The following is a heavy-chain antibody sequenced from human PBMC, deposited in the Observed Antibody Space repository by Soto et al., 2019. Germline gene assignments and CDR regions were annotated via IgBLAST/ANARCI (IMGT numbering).Heavy chain of an antibody. Sequence: GGSLRLSCAASGFTFSSYEMNWVRQAPGKGLEWVSYISSSGSTIYYADSVKGRFIISRDNAKNSLYLQMNSLRAEDTAVYYCARGQVAARLKFDYWGQGTLVTVSS. CDR1: GFTFSSYE. D-gene: IGHD6-6*01. V-gene: IGHV3-48*03. CDR3: ARGQVAARLKFDY. J-gene: IGHJ4*02. CDR2: ISSSGSTI.